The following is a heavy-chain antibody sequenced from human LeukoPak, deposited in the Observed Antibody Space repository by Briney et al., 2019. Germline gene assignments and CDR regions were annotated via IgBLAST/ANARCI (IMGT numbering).Heavy chain of an antibody. Sequence: SGTLSLTCTVSGGSISYYYWSWIRRPPGKGLEWSGYVYNSGSTSYNLSLKSRVTISLDTCKHQFSLKLTSVTAADTAVYYCARHAYCGGDCFGGAFEIWGQGTMVTVSS. CDR1: GGSISYYY. J-gene: IGHJ3*02. D-gene: IGHD2-21*02. CDR3: ARHAYCGGDCFGGAFEI. CDR2: VYNSGST. V-gene: IGHV4-59*08.